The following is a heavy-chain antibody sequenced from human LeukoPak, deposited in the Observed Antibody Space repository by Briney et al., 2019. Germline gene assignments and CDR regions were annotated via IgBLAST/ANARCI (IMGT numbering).Heavy chain of an antibody. CDR3: ASIPYYYDSKGDY. Sequence: SETLSLTCTVSGGSISSGDYYWSWIRQPPGKGLEWIGYIYYSGSTYYNPSLKSRVTISVDTSKNQFSLKLSSVTAADTAVYYCASIPYYYDSKGDYWGQGTLVTVSS. CDR2: IYYSGST. V-gene: IGHV4-30-4*01. CDR1: GGSISSGDYY. J-gene: IGHJ4*02. D-gene: IGHD3-22*01.